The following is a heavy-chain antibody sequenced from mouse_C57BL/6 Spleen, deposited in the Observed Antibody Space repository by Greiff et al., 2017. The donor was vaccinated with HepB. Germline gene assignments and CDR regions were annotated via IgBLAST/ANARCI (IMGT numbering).Heavy chain of an antibody. J-gene: IGHJ4*01. CDR3: ARSDLIPKGMDY. V-gene: IGHV1-82*01. D-gene: IGHD1-3*01. CDR2: IYPGDGDT. CDR1: GYAFSSSW. Sequence: VQLQESGPELVKPGASVKISCKASGYAFSSSWMNWVKQRPGKGLEWIGRIYPGDGDTNYNGKFKGKATLTADKSSSTAYMKLSSLTSEDSAVYFCARSDLIPKGMDYWGQGTSVTVSS.